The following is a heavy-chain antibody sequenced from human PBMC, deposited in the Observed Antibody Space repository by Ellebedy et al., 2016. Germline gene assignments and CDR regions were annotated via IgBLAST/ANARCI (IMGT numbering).Heavy chain of an antibody. J-gene: IGHJ4*02. D-gene: IGHD1-26*01. CDR2: INHSGST. V-gene: IGHV4-34*01. CDR3: ARGRGATAY. CDR1: GGHFSGHY. Sequence: GSLRLXCAVYGGHFSGHYWSWIRQPPGKGLEWIGEINHSGSTNYNPSLKSRVTISVDTSKNQFSLKLSSVTAADTAVYYCARGRGATAYWGQGTLVTVSS.